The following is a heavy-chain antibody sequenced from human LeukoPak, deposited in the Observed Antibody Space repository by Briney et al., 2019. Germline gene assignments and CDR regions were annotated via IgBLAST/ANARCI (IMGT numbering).Heavy chain of an antibody. CDR2: IHNYETTE. D-gene: IGHD1-26*01. Sequence: PGGSLRLSCAASGFTFSSYSMHWVRQTPGKGLEWVTFIHNYETTEYYADSLKGRFTISRDNSKNTVYLQMNSLRVEDAAVYYCAKDDPTGRYLWGQGTLVTVSS. CDR3: AKDDPTGRYL. V-gene: IGHV3-30*02. J-gene: IGHJ4*02. CDR1: GFTFSSYS.